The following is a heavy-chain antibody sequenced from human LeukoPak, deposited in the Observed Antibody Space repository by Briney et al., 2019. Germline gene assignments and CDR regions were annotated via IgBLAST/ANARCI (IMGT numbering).Heavy chain of an antibody. CDR2: IDNSGST. D-gene: IGHD3-10*01. V-gene: IGHV4-59*02. CDR1: GGSVSPYY. CDR3: ARDSGWLRFDY. J-gene: IGHJ4*02. Sequence: KPSETLSLTCTVSGGSVSPYYWSWIRQPPGKGLEWIGYIDNSGSTNYNPSLKSRVTMSLDTPKNQFSLKLSSVTAADTAVYYCARDSGWLRFDYWGQGTLVTVSS.